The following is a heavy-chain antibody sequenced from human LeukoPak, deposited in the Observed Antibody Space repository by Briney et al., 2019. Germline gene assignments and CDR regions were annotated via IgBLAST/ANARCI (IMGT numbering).Heavy chain of an antibody. CDR2: ISSSGSTI. CDR3: AKAGHTTAYYYYMDV. J-gene: IGHJ6*03. V-gene: IGHV3-48*03. D-gene: IGHD1-14*01. CDR1: GFTFSSYE. Sequence: GGSLRLSCAASGFTFSSYEMNWVRQAPGKGLEWVSYISSSGSTIYYADSVKGRFTISRDNSKNSLYLQMNSLRAEDTALYYCAKAGHTTAYYYYMDVWGKGTTVTVSS.